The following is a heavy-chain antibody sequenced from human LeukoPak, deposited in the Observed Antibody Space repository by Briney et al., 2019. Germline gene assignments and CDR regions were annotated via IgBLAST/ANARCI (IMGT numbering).Heavy chain of an antibody. CDR1: GFTFSSYE. V-gene: IGHV3-48*03. D-gene: IGHD3-10*01. J-gene: IGHJ4*02. CDR3: ARDGSGSGNYYNVAGFDY. Sequence: GGSLRLSCAASGFTFSSYEMNWVRQAPGKGLEWVSYINSSGSTIYYANSVKGRFTISRDNAKNSLYLQMNSLRAEDTAVYYCARDGSGSGNYYNVAGFDYWGQGTLATVSS. CDR2: INSSGSTI.